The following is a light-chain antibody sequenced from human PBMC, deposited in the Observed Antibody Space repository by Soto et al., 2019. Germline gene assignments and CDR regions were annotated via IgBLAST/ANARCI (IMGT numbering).Light chain of an antibody. CDR2: KVS. J-gene: IGKJ5*01. Sequence: DVVMTQSPLSLPVTLGQPASISCNSSQSFAYNDGNTYLNWFQQRPGQSPRRLIYKVSNRDSGVPNRFSGSGSGTDFTLKISRVEAEDVGVYYCMQALQTPITFGQGTRLEIK. V-gene: IGKV2-30*01. CDR3: MQALQTPIT. CDR1: QSFAYNDGNTY.